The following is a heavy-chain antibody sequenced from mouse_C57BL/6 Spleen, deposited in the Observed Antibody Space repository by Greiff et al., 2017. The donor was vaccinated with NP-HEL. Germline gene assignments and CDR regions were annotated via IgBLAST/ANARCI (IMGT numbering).Heavy chain of an antibody. J-gene: IGHJ4*01. CDR3: ARRDCNYAMDY. CDR1: GYTFTSYW. V-gene: IGHV1-69*01. CDR2: IDPSDSYT. Sequence: QVQLQQPGAELVMPGASVKLSCKASGYTFTSYWMHWVKQRPGQGLEWIGEIDPSDSYTNYNQKFKGKSTLTVDKSSSTAYMQLSSLTSEDSAVYYCARRDCNYAMDYWGHGTSVTVSS.